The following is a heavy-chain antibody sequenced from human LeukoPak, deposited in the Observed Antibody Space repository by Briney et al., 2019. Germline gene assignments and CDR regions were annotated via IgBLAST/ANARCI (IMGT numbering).Heavy chain of an antibody. J-gene: IGHJ5*02. Sequence: PGGSLRLSCAASGFTFSNYAMSWVRQAPGKGLEWVSYISSSGSTIYYADSVKGRFTISRDNAKNSLYLQMNSLRAEDTAVYYCARDSYPGTMIVAQPHGWFDPWGQGTLVTVSS. D-gene: IGHD3-22*01. CDR3: ARDSYPGTMIVAQPHGWFDP. CDR2: ISSSGSTI. V-gene: IGHV3-11*01. CDR1: GFTFSNYA.